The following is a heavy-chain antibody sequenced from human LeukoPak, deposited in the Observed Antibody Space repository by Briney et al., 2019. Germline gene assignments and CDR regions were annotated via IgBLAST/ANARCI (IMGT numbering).Heavy chain of an antibody. CDR1: GFTFSTSA. CDR2: IDYDSSRI. CDR3: ARDPLRYLRVGHYDY. Sequence: GGSLRLSCAASGFTFSTSAMNWARQVPGKGLEWVSSIDYDSSRIYYAASVRGRFTISRDNARNSVYLQMNSLRVEDTAVYYCARDPLRYLRVGHYDYWGQGTLVAVSS. D-gene: IGHD3-9*01. J-gene: IGHJ4*02. V-gene: IGHV3-21*01.